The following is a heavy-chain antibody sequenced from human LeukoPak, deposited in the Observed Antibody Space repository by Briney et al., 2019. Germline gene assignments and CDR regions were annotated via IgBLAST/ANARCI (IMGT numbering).Heavy chain of an antibody. CDR1: RFTFRNHG. V-gene: IGHV3-33*01. CDR2: IWYDGSDT. CDR3: ARDRSLRYFDC. Sequence: GRSLRLSCAASRFTFRNHGMHWVRQAPGKGLEWVAVIWYDGSDTYYTDSVKGRFTISRDNSKNTLYLQMNSLRVEDTAVHYCARDRSLRYFDCWGQGTVVTVSS. J-gene: IGHJ4*02.